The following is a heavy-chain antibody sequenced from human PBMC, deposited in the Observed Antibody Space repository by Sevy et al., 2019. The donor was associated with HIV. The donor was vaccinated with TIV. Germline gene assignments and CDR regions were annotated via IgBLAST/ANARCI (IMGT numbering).Heavy chain of an antibody. CDR2: ISYDGSNK. Sequence: GGSLRLSCAASGFTFSNFAMHWVRQAPGKGLEWVAVISYDGSNKYYADSVKGRFTISRDNSKNTMYLQMNSLRPEDRVVYYCANGLRSDSSDYYYSDDYYHGMDVWGQGTTVTVSS. D-gene: IGHD3-22*01. CDR3: ANGLRSDSSDYYYSDDYYHGMDV. V-gene: IGHV3-30-3*01. CDR1: GFTFSNFA. J-gene: IGHJ6*02.